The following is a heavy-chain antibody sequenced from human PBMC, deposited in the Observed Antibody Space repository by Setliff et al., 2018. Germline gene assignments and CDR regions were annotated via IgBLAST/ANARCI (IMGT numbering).Heavy chain of an antibody. Sequence: SETLSLTCAVSGAAISTYHWSWLRQPPGKGLEWIGYVSYGGSTKYNPSLESRVTISLDTPKNQFSLKLTSVTAADTAVYYCARTGTTYYYSCMDVWGEGTMVTVSS. J-gene: IGHJ6*03. CDR1: GAAISTYH. V-gene: IGHV4-59*08. D-gene: IGHD3-16*01. CDR2: VSYGGST. CDR3: ARTGTTYYYSCMDV.